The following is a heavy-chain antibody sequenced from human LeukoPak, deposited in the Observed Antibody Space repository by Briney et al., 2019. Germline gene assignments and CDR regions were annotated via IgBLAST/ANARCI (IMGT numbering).Heavy chain of an antibody. CDR3: ARALTIFGVVIHYYYGMDV. CDR2: INTSTGNP. CDR1: GYTFTSYA. D-gene: IGHD3-3*01. Sequence: ASVKVSCKASGYTFTSYAMNWVRRAPGQGLEWMGWINTSTGNPTYAQGFTGRFVFSLDTSVSTAYLQISSLKAEDTAVYYCARALTIFGVVIHYYYGMDVWGQGTTVTVSS. V-gene: IGHV7-4-1*02. J-gene: IGHJ6*02.